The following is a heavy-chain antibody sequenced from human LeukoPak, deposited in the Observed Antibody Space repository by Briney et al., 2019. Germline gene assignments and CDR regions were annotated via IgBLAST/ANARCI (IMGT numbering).Heavy chain of an antibody. CDR3: ARDLWFGEYQAGY. V-gene: IGHV3-21*01. J-gene: IGHJ4*02. Sequence: GGSLRLSCAASGFTFGSYSMNWVRQAPGKGLEWVSSISSSSTYIYYADSLKGRFTISRDNAKNSLYLQMNSLRAADTAVYYCARDLWFGEYQAGYWGQGTLVTVSS. D-gene: IGHD3-10*01. CDR1: GFTFGSYS. CDR2: ISSSSTYI.